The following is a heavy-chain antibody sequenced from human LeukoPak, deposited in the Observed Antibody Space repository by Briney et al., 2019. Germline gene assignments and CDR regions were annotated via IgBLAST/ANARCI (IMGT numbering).Heavy chain of an antibody. CDR3: ARGQGRFLEWFY. CDR1: GGTFRSYA. Sequence: SVKVSXKASGGTFRSYAISWVRQAPGQGLEWIGGIIPIFGTANYAQKFQGRVTITADESTSTAYMELSSLRSEDTAVYYCARGQGRFLEWFYWGQGTLVTVSS. J-gene: IGHJ4*02. V-gene: IGHV1-69*13. CDR2: IIPIFGTA. D-gene: IGHD3-3*01.